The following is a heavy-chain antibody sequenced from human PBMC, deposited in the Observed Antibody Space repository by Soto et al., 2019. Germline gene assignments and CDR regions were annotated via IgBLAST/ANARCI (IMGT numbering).Heavy chain of an antibody. D-gene: IGHD6-19*01. J-gene: IGHJ4*02. CDR3: ARSVEGHFDY. V-gene: IGHV3-48*02. Sequence: EVQLVESGGGLVQPGGSLRLSCAASGFTFSVYSMNWIRQAPGKGLQWVSYMTSDMKTIHYADSVQGRFTISRDNAKNLVYLQMTGLRDEDTAVYYCARSVEGHFDYWGQGALVTVSS. CDR1: GFTFSVYS. CDR2: MTSDMKTI.